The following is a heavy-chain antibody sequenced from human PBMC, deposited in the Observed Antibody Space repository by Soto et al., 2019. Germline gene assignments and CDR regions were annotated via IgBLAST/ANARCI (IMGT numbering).Heavy chain of an antibody. Sequence: GESLKISCKSSGYSFSIYWIAWVRLMPGKGLEWMGSIYPDDSDTKYSPSFQGQVTISADKSISAAYLQWSSLKASDTAIYYCARNSLTGYYNYYYSMDVWGQGTTVTVSS. CDR1: GYSFSIYW. CDR2: IYPDDSDT. D-gene: IGHD3-9*01. V-gene: IGHV5-51*01. CDR3: ARNSLTGYYNYYYSMDV. J-gene: IGHJ6*02.